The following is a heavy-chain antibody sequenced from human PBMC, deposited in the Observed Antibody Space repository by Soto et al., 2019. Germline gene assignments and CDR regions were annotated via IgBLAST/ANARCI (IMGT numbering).Heavy chain of an antibody. CDR3: ARDIGDFWRGPRDV. CDR2: ISSGGDSI. CDR1: GFSFSSYE. D-gene: IGHD3-3*01. J-gene: IGHJ6*02. V-gene: IGHV3-48*03. Sequence: PGGSLRLSCVGSGFSFSSYEMNWFRQAPGKGLEWVSYISSGGDSIYYADSVRGRFTLSRDDAKNSLFLEMNSLRDEDTAVYYCARDIGDFWRGPRDVWGQGTMVTVSS.